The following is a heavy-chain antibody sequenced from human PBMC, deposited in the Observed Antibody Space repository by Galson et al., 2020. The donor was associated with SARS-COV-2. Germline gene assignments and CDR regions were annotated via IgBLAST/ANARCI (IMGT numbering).Heavy chain of an antibody. Sequence: GGSLRLSCAAPGFTLSSYAMHWVRQAPGKGLEWVAVISYDGSNKYYADSVKGRFTISRDNSKNTLYLQMNSLRAEDTAVYYCAREGVGATYYFDYWGQGTLVTVSS. D-gene: IGHD1-26*01. V-gene: IGHV3-30*04. CDR2: ISYDGSNK. J-gene: IGHJ4*02. CDR1: GFTLSSYA. CDR3: AREGVGATYYFDY.